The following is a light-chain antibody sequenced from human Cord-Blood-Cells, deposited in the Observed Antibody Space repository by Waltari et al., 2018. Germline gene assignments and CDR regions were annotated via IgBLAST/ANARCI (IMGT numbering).Light chain of an antibody. Sequence: SALTQPASVSGSPGQSVPLFCTGTSSDVGAYKLVSLYQQHPGKTPKLMSYDGRKRPSGFSNRFSGSKSGNTASLTISGLQAEDEADYYCFSYAGSSTWVFGGGTKLTVL. V-gene: IGLV2-23*01. CDR3: FSYAGSSTWV. J-gene: IGLJ3*02. CDR1: SSDVGAYKL. CDR2: DGR.